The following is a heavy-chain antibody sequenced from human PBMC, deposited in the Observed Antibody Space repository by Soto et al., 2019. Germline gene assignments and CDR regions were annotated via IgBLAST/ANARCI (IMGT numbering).Heavy chain of an antibody. CDR2: IYYSGST. V-gene: IGHV4-31*03. D-gene: IGHD2-15*01. CDR3: ARARIVVVVAATRLSPEPRFDP. Sequence: PSETLSLTCTVSGGSISSGGYYWSWIRQHPGKGLEWIGYIYYSGSTYYNPSLKSRVTISVDTSKNQFSLKLSSVTAADTAVYYCARARIVVVVAATRLSPEPRFDPWGQGTLVTVSS. CDR1: GGSISSGGYY. J-gene: IGHJ5*02.